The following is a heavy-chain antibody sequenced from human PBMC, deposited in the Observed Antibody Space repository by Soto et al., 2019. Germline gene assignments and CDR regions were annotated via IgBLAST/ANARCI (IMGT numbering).Heavy chain of an antibody. CDR2: IYYSGST. CDR1: GGSISSGDYY. CDR3: ARVSVDTAMAYYFDY. D-gene: IGHD5-18*01. V-gene: IGHV4-30-4*01. J-gene: IGHJ4*02. Sequence: KPSETLSLTCTVSGGSISSGDYYWSWIRQPPGKGLEWIGYIYYSGSTYYNPSLKSRVTISVDTSKNQFSLKLSSVTAADTAVYYCARVSVDTAMAYYFDYWGQGTLVTVSS.